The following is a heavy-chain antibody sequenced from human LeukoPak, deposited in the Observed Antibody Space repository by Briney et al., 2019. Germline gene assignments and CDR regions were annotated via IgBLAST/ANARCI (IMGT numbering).Heavy chain of an antibody. CDR2: IYYSGST. D-gene: IGHD2-15*01. J-gene: IGHJ4*02. CDR3: ARDHCSGGSCYSYFDY. V-gene: IGHV4-59*01. CDR1: GGSISSYY. Sequence: SETLSLTCTVSGGSISSYYWSWIRQPPGKGLEWIGYIYYSGSTNYNPSLKSRVTISVDTSKNQFSLKLSSVTAADTAVYYCARDHCSGGSCYSYFDYWGQGTLVTVSS.